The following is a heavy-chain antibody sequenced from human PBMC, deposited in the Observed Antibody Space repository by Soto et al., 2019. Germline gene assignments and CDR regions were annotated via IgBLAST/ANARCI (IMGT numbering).Heavy chain of an antibody. D-gene: IGHD6-13*01. J-gene: IGHJ4*02. CDR3: ATDESGSSWPTNGFDY. V-gene: IGHV3-9*01. Sequence: EVQLVESGGGLVQPGRSLRLSCAASGFTFDDYAMHWVRQAPGKGLEWVSGISWNSGSIGYADSVKGRFTISRDNAKNSLYLQMNSLRAEDTALYYCATDESGSSWPTNGFDYWGQGTLVTVSS. CDR2: ISWNSGSI. CDR1: GFTFDDYA.